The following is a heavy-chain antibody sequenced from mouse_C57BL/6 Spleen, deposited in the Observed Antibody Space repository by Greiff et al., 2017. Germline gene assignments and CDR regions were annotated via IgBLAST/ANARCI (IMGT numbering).Heavy chain of an antibody. V-gene: IGHV2-9-1*01. J-gene: IGHJ4*01. D-gene: IGHD1-1*01. CDR3: ARNDPYGSNYAMDY. CDR1: GFSLTSYA. Sequence: VKLQESGPGLVAPSQSLSITCTVSGFSLTSYAISWVRQPPGKGLEWLGVIWTGGGTNYNSALKSRLSISKDNSKSQVFLKMNSLQTDDTARYYCARNDPYGSNYAMDYWGQGTSVTVSS. CDR2: IWTGGGT.